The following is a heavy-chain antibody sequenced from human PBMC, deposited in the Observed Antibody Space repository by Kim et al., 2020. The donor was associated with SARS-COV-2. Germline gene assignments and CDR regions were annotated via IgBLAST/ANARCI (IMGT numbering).Heavy chain of an antibody. Sequence: SHEFQGRVTITRDTSASTAYMELGSLRSEDTAVYYCARGSNYAYYGVEVWGQGTTVTVSS. CDR3: ARGSNYAYYGVEV. V-gene: IGHV1-3*02. D-gene: IGHD4-4*01. J-gene: IGHJ6*02.